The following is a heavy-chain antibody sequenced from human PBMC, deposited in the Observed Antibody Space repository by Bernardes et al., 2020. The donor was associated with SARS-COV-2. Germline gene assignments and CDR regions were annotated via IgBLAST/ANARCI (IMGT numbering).Heavy chain of an antibody. CDR3: ATGGDGASAPGMDV. CDR1: GFTFTTYW. V-gene: IGHV3-74*01. CDR2: ITPDGRST. Sequence: GGSLRLSCAASGFTFTTYWMHWGRQVPGKGLVWVARITPDGRSTDYADFVKGRFTISRDNAKNTVFLQMNSLRAEDTAVYSCATGGDGASAPGMDVWGQGTTVTVSS. J-gene: IGHJ6*02. D-gene: IGHD3-16*01.